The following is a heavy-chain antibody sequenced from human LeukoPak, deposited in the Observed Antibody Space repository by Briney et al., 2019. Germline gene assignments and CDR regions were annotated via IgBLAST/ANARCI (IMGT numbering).Heavy chain of an antibody. CDR2: IKQDGSEK. Sequence: GGSLRLSCAASGFTFSRYWMSWVRQAPGKGLEWVANIKQDGSEKYYVDSVKGRFTISRDNAKNSLYLQMNSLRAEDTAVYYCAREPSRIAAREFDYWGQGTLVTVSS. CDR1: GFTFSRYW. D-gene: IGHD6-6*01. J-gene: IGHJ4*02. CDR3: AREPSRIAAREFDY. V-gene: IGHV3-7*01.